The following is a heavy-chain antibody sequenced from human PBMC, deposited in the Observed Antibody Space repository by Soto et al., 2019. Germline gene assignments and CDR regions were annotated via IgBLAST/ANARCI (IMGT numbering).Heavy chain of an antibody. J-gene: IGHJ5*02. CDR1: GGSISSGDYY. D-gene: IGHD6-13*01. Sequence: SETLSLTGTVSGGSISSGDYYWSWIRQPAGEGLEWIVYISDSVSTYYNPSLKSRFTISLDTSKNQFSLKLRSVTAADTAVYYCAREDLRAVAAAPYNRFDPWGQGTLVTVSS. CDR2: ISDSVST. CDR3: AREDLRAVAAAPYNRFDP. V-gene: IGHV4-30-4*01.